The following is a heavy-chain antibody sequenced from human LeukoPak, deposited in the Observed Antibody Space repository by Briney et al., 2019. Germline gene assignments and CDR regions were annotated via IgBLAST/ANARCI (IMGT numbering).Heavy chain of an antibody. V-gene: IGHV3-30*02. CDR1: GFTFSSYG. CDR3: ARCINGVCRAFDY. D-gene: IGHD2-8*01. J-gene: IGHJ4*02. CDR2: IRYDGSNE. Sequence: SLRLSCAASGFTFSSYGMDWVRQAPSDGLGWVASIRYDGSNENYADSVTGRFTISRDNSKSTLYVHMNSLRAEDTAVYYCARCINGVCRAFDYWGQGTLVTVSS.